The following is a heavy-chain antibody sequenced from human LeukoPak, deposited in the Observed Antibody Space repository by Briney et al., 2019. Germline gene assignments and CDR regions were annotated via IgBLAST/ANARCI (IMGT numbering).Heavy chain of an antibody. CDR3: ARHSYAGSQYFFDY. CDR1: GGSISSYY. Sequence: PSETLSLTCTVSGGSISSYYWSSIRQPPGKGLEWIGFIYYSGSTNYNPSLKSRVTISVDTSKNQFSLRLSSVTAADTALYYCARHSYAGSQYFFDYWGQGTLVTVSS. D-gene: IGHD2-8*01. CDR2: IYYSGST. V-gene: IGHV4-59*08. J-gene: IGHJ4*02.